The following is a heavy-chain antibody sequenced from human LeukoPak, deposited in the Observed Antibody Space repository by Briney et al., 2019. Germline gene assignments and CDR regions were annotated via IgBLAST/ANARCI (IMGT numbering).Heavy chain of an antibody. CDR1: GVIFSRYS. D-gene: IGHD3-9*01. CDR3: ARAGRTDDILTSFYSYYMDA. J-gene: IGHJ6*03. CDR2: ISSGGATI. V-gene: IGHV3-48*04. Sequence: PGGSLRLSCAASGVIFSRYSINWVRQAPGRGLEWVSDISSGGATIYYADSVRGQFTTSTDPAKNSLYLQMNSLRAEATAVYSCARAGRTDDILTSFYSYYMDAWGKGTTVTVSS.